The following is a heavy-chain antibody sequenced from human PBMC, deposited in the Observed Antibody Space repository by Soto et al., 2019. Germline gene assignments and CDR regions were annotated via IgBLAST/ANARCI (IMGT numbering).Heavy chain of an antibody. CDR2: ISSSSSYI. J-gene: IGHJ3*02. CDR3: AREPSWYYYDSSGYYYVSDAFDI. Sequence: PGGSLRLSCAASGFTFSSYSMNWVRQAPGKGLEWVSSISSSSSYIYYADSVKGRFTISRDNAKNSLYLQMNSLRAEDTAVYYCAREPSWYYYDSSGYYYVSDAFDIWGQGTMVTVSS. CDR1: GFTFSSYS. V-gene: IGHV3-21*01. D-gene: IGHD3-22*01.